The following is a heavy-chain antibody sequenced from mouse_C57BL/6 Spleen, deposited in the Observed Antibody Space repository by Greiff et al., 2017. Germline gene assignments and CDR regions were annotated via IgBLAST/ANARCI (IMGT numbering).Heavy chain of an antibody. D-gene: IGHD2-2*01. J-gene: IGHJ2*01. Sequence: EVPLQQSVAELVRPGASVKLSCTASGFNIKNTYMPWVKQRPEPGLEWIGRIDPANGHTKSAPKFQGKATITADTSSNTAYLQLSSLTSEDTAIYYCARGYDGFDYWGQGTTLTVSS. CDR3: ARGYDGFDY. V-gene: IGHV14-3*01. CDR2: IDPANGHT. CDR1: GFNIKNTY.